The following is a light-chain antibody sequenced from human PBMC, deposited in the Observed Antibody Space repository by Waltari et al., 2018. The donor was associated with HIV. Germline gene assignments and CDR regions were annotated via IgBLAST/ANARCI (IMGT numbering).Light chain of an antibody. CDR2: AAS. CDR3: QQSYTTPRT. J-gene: IGKJ1*01. CDR1: QSTSNF. V-gene: IGKV1-39*01. Sequence: DIQMTQSPSSLSASVGDRVTITCRASQSTSNFLNWYQQKPGKAPKLLISAASSLQSGVPSRFRGSGSGTDFTLTISSLQPEDFATYYCQQSYTTPRTFGQGTKVEIK.